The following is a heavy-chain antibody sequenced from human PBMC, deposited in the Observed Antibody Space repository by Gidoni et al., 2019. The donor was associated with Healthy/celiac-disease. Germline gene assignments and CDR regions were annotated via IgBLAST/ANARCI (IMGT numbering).Heavy chain of an antibody. Sequence: QVPLVQSGAEVQKPGASVKVSCKASGYTFTSYYMHWVRQAPGQGLEWMGIINPSGGSTSYAQKFQGRVTMTRDTSTSTVYMELSSLRSEDTAVYYCARGHSIFGVVTPLDYWGQGTLVTVSS. D-gene: IGHD3-3*01. V-gene: IGHV1-46*01. CDR2: INPSGGST. CDR1: GYTFTSYY. J-gene: IGHJ4*02. CDR3: ARGHSIFGVVTPLDY.